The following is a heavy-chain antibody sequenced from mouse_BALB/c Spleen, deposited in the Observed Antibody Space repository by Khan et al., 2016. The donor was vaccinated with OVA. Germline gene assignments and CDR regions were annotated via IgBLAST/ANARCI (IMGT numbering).Heavy chain of an antibody. CDR1: GFNVKDTY. CDR3: ARGGLSYAMDY. V-gene: IGHV14-3*02. Sequence: VRLQQSGAEFVKPGASVKLSCTVSGFNVKDTYMHWVKQRPEEGLEWIGRIAPANGNAKYEPKFQATATITADPSSHQDYLHLSRLTYEDTAVKYCARGGLSYAMDYWAQGTSVTVSS. CDR2: IAPANGNA. J-gene: IGHJ4*01.